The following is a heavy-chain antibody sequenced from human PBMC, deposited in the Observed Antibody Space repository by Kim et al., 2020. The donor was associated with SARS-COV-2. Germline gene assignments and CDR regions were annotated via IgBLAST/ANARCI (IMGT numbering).Heavy chain of an antibody. Sequence: ASVKVSCKASGYTFTSYGISWVRQAPGQGLEWMGWISAYNGNTNYAQKLQGRVTMTTDTSTSTAYMELRSLRSDDTAVYYCARIRAYCTNGVCHDYWGQGTLVTVSS. D-gene: IGHD2-8*01. CDR2: ISAYNGNT. CDR1: GYTFTSYG. V-gene: IGHV1-18*01. J-gene: IGHJ4*02. CDR3: ARIRAYCTNGVCHDY.